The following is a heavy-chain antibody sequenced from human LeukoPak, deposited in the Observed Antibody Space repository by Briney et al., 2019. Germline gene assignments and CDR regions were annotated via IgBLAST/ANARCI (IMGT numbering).Heavy chain of an antibody. CDR3: ARRAFGVVPDY. Sequence: LAGGSLRLSCAASGFTFSTYAVNWVRQAPGKGLEWVANINQDGSEKFYVDSVKGRFTISRDNAKNSVYLQMNSLRAEDTAVYYCARRAFGVVPDYWGQGTLVTVSS. D-gene: IGHD3-3*01. V-gene: IGHV3-7*01. J-gene: IGHJ4*02. CDR2: INQDGSEK. CDR1: GFTFSTYA.